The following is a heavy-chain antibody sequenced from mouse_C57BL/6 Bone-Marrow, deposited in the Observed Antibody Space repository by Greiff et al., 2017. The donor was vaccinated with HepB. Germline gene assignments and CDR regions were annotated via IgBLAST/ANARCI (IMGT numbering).Heavy chain of an antibody. CDR1: GFSLTSYG. CDR3: AKTHYYGSSYWYFDV. V-gene: IGHV2-5*01. J-gene: IGHJ1*03. CDR2: IWRGGST. D-gene: IGHD1-1*01. Sequence: QVHVKQSGPGLVQPSQSLSITCTVSGFSLTSYGVHWVRQSPGKGLEWLGVIWRGGSTDYNAAFMSRLSITKDNSKSQVFFKMNSLQADDTAIYYCAKTHYYGSSYWYFDVWGTGTTVTVSS.